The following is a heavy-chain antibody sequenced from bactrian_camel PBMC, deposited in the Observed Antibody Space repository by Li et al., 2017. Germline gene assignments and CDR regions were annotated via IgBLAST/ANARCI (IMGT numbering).Heavy chain of an antibody. CDR3: AAARPYGGTWCGVTLEPSGYNY. CDR1: ESTYRSIS. J-gene: IGHJ4*01. D-gene: IGHD6*01. Sequence: QVQLVESGGGSVQAGGSLTLSCSASESTYRSISMAWFRQAPGSQRETVATVDSNGVTKVAGSVKGRFTLSKDNAKNTLYLRMGNLKPEDTATYYCAAARPYGGTWCGVTLEPSGYNYWGQGTQVTVS. V-gene: IGHV3S53*01. CDR2: VDSNGVT.